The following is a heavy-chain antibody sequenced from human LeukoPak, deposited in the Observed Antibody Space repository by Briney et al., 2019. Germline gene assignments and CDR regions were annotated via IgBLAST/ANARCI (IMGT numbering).Heavy chain of an antibody. J-gene: IGHJ4*02. Sequence: PGGSLRLSCVASGFTFSNYWMSWVRQAPGKGLEWVANIKEDGNEKYYVDSVKGRFTISRDNAKNSLYLQMNSLRAEDTAVYYCASTIATRYFDYWGQGTLVTVSS. CDR2: IKEDGNEK. D-gene: IGHD6-6*01. CDR1: GFTFSNYW. CDR3: ASTIATRYFDY. V-gene: IGHV3-7*03.